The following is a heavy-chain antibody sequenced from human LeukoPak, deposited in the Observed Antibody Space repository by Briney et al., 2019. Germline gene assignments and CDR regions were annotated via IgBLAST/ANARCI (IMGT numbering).Heavy chain of an antibody. CDR3: ARGSRGSSWIFDY. V-gene: IGHV4-59*01. Sequence: SETLSFTCTVSGGSISIYYWSWIRQPPEKGLEWIAYIYYSGSTNYNPSLKSRVTISVDTSKNQLSLKLNSVTAADTAVYYCARGSRGSSWIFDYWGQGALVTVSS. CDR1: GGSISIYY. CDR2: IYYSGST. D-gene: IGHD6-13*01. J-gene: IGHJ4*02.